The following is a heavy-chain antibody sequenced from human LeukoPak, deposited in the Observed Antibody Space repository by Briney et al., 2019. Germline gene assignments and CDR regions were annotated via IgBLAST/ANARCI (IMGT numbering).Heavy chain of an antibody. D-gene: IGHD3-10*01. CDR2: TTKNGGST. CDR1: GFTFSSHA. Sequence: GGSLRLSCAASGFTFSSHAMTWVRQAPGKGLEWVSSTTKNGGSTYYADSVKGRFTIPRDNSKNTLYLQMNSLRAEDTALYYCAKGSETYYYDIWGQGTMVTVSS. J-gene: IGHJ3*02. V-gene: IGHV3-23*01. CDR3: AKGSETYYYDI.